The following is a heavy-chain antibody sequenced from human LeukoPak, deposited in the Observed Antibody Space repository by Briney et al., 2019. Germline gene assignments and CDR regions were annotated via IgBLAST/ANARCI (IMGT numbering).Heavy chain of an antibody. Sequence: ASVKVSCKASGYTFTSYGISWVRQAPGQGLEWMGWISAYNGNTNYAQKLQGRVTMTTDTSTSTAYMELRSLRSDDTAVYYCARAVCCSGGSCYSNLRNFDYWGQGTLVTVSS. D-gene: IGHD2-15*01. CDR2: ISAYNGNT. J-gene: IGHJ4*02. V-gene: IGHV1-18*01. CDR1: GYTFTSYG. CDR3: ARAVCCSGGSCYSNLRNFDY.